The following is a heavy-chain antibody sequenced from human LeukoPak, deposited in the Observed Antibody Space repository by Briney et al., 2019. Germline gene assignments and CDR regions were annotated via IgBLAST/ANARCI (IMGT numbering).Heavy chain of an antibody. CDR1: GFSFSNYA. CDR2: ISYDGSNK. Sequence: GGSLRLSCAASGFSFSNYAMHWVRQAPGKGLEWVTVISYDGSNKYYADSVKGRFTISRDNSKNTLFLQMNSLRTDDTAVYYCTREDGSGWRLPENWGQGTLVTVSS. D-gene: IGHD6-19*01. V-gene: IGHV3-30-3*01. J-gene: IGHJ4*02. CDR3: TREDGSGWRLPEN.